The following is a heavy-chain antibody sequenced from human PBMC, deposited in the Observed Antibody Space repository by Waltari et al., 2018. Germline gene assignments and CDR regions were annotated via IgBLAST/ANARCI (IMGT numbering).Heavy chain of an antibody. CDR3: ARVFSPPNWFDP. CDR1: GGTFSSYA. Sequence: QVHLVQSGAEVKKPGSSVKVSCKASGGTFSSYAISSLRQAPGQGLEWMGGIIPIFGTANYAQKFQGRVTITTDESTSTAYMELSSLRSKDTAVYYCARVFSPPNWFDPWGQGTLVTVSS. CDR2: IIPIFGTA. V-gene: IGHV1-69*05. J-gene: IGHJ5*02.